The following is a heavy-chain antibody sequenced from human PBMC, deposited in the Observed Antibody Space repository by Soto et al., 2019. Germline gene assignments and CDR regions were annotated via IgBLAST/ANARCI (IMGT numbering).Heavy chain of an antibody. CDR1: GGTFSSNV. CDR2: IIPIFDAP. J-gene: IGHJ6*02. CDR3: AYFVVPAACYEMDV. D-gene: IGHD2-2*01. Sequence: QVQLVQSGAEVKKPGSSVKVSCKASGGTFSSNVISWVRQFPGQGLEWMGWIIPIFDAPNYAQKFKSRVTSTPVESTSTAYMELSSLRSEDTAVYYWAYFVVPAACYEMDVWGQGPTVTVSS. V-gene: IGHV1-69*01.